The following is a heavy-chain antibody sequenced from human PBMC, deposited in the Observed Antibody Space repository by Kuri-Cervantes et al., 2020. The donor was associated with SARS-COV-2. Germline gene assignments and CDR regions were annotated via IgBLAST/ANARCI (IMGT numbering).Heavy chain of an antibody. CDR2: ISGDGSST. V-gene: IGHV3-74*01. CDR3: TTDSRVVLIAFDI. J-gene: IGHJ3*02. CDR1: GFTFSGHL. Sequence: GASLKISCAASGFTFSGHLIHWVRQAPGKGLVWVLRISGDGSSTNCADSVKGRVTISRDNARNTLYLQMNRLKTEDTAVYYCTTDSRVVLIAFDIWGQGTMVTVSS. D-gene: IGHD2-15*01.